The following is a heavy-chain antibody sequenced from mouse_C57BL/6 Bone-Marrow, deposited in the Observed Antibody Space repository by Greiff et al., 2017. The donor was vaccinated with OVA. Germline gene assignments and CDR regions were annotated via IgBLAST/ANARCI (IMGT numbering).Heavy chain of an antibody. V-gene: IGHV5-6*02. J-gene: IGHJ4*01. D-gene: IGHD1-1*01. CDR3: ARRAYGSSYGAMDY. CDR2: ISSGGSYT. CDR1: GFTFSSYG. Sequence: EVKLVESGGDLVKPGGSLKLSCAASGFTFSSYGMSWVRQTPDKRLEWVATISSGGSYTYYPDSVKGRFTISRDNAKNTLYLQMSSLKSEDTAMYYCARRAYGSSYGAMDYWGQGTSVTVSS.